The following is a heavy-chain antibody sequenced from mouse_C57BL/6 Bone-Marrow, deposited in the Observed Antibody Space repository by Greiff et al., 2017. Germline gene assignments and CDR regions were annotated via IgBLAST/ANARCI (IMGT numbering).Heavy chain of an antibody. Sequence: EVQLKQSGAELVRPGASVKLSCTASGFNIKDDYMHWVKQRPEQGLEWIGWIDPENGDTEYASKFQGKATITADTSSNTAYRQLSSLTSEDTAVYYCTRSCWFAYWAKGLWSLSLQ. CDR1: GFNIKDDY. J-gene: IGHJ3*01. D-gene: IGHD1-1*01. CDR2: IDPENGDT. CDR3: TRSCWFAY. V-gene: IGHV14-4*01.